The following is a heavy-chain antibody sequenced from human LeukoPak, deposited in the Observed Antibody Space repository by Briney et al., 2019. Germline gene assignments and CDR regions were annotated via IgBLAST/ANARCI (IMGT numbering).Heavy chain of an antibody. D-gene: IGHD3-9*01. J-gene: IGHJ6*02. V-gene: IGHV3-53*04. CDR2: IYSGGST. Sequence: GGSLRLSCAASGFTASSNYMSWVRQAPGKGLEWVSVIYSGGSTYYADSVKGRFTISRHNSKNTLYLQMNSLRAEDTAVYYCARDGYYDILTGYRYYGMDVWGQGTTVTVSS. CDR1: GFTASSNY. CDR3: ARDGYYDILTGYRYYGMDV.